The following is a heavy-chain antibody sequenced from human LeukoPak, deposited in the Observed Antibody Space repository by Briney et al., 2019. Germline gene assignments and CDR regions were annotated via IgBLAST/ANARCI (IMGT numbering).Heavy chain of an antibody. V-gene: IGHV1-8*01. J-gene: IGHJ3*02. CDR1: GYTFTSYN. CDR2: MNPNSGNT. D-gene: IGHD6-13*01. Sequence: ASVKVSCKASGYTFTSYNINWVRQATGQGLEWMGWMNPNSGNTGYAQKFQGRVTMTRDTSISAAYMELSSLTSEDTAVYYCARSPPGSSSSGAYDIWGQGTMVTVSS. CDR3: ARSPPGSSSSGAYDI.